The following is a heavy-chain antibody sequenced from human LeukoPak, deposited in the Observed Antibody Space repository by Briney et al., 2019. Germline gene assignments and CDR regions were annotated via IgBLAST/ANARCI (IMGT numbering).Heavy chain of an antibody. D-gene: IGHD5-18*01. CDR2: IIPILGIA. V-gene: IGHV1-69*02. CDR1: GGTFSSYT. CDR3: ASGLQLWLLHYYYGMDV. J-gene: IGHJ6*02. Sequence: ASVKASRKASGGTFSSYTISWVRQAPGQGLEWMGRIIPILGIANYAQKFQGRVTITADKSTSTAYMELSSLRSEDTAVYYCASGLQLWLLHYYYGMDVWGQGTTVTVSS.